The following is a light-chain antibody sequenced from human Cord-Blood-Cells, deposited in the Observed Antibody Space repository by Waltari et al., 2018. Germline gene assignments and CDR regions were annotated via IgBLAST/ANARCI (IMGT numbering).Light chain of an antibody. J-gene: IGKJ1*01. V-gene: IGKV1-5*03. CDR2: KAS. Sequence: DIQMTQSPSTLSASVGDRVTITCRASQSISSWLAWYQQKPGKAPKLLIYKASSLESGVPSRCSGSGSGTEFTLTISSLQPDDFATYYCQQSQTFGQGTKVEIK. CDR3: QQSQT. CDR1: QSISSW.